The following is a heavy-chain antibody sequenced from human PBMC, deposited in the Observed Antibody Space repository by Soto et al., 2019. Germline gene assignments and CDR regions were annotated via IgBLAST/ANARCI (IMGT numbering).Heavy chain of an antibody. J-gene: IGHJ3*02. Sequence: SGPTLVNPTQTLTLTCSFSGFSLSTSGVGVGLIRHSPGKALEWLALIYWSGDEHYRPSLKSRLSIIKDTSKNHVVLIMTDMDPVDTATYYCARGLATLPVFAFDIWGQGTMVTVSS. V-gene: IGHV2-5*01. CDR2: IYWSGDE. D-gene: IGHD6-6*01. CDR1: GFSLSTSGVG. CDR3: ARGLATLPVFAFDI.